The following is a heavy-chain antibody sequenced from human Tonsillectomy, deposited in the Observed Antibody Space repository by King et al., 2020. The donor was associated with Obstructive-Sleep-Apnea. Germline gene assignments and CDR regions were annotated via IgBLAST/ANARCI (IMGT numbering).Heavy chain of an antibody. J-gene: IGHJ4*02. Sequence: VQLVESGGGLVQPGGSLRLSCAASGFTFSAYGMNWVRQAPGKGLEWVSYIISGSSSIYYADSVKGRFTVSRDNAKNSLYLQMTSLRAEDTAVYYCARVERDGYNPIDYWGLGTLVTVSS. CDR2: IISGSSSI. D-gene: IGHD5-24*01. CDR1: GFTFSAYG. CDR3: ARVERDGYNPIDY. V-gene: IGHV3-48*04.